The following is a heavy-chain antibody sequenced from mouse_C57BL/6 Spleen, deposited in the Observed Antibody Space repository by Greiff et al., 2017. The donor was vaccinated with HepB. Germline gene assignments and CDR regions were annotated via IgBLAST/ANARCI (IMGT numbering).Heavy chain of an antibody. D-gene: IGHD1-1*01. CDR1: GFNIKDYY. CDR2: IDPEDGET. J-gene: IGHJ4*01. Sequence: EVQLQQSGAELVKPGASVKLSCTASGFNIKDYYMHWVKQRTEQGLEWIGRIDPEDGETKYAPKFQGKATITADTSSNTAYLQLSSLTSEDTAVYYGVITTVVATDYAMDYWGQGTSVTVSS. CDR3: VITTVVATDYAMDY. V-gene: IGHV14-2*01.